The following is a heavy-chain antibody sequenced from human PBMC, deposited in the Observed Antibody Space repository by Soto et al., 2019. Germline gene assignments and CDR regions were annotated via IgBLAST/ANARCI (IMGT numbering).Heavy chain of an antibody. J-gene: IGHJ4*02. V-gene: IGHV4-39*01. CDR2: IYYSGST. D-gene: IGHD6-6*01. CDR1: GGSISSSSYY. Sequence: SETLSLTCTVSGGSISSSSYYWGWIRQPPGKGLEWIGSIYYSGSTYYNPSLKSRVTISVDTSKNQFSLKLSSVTAADTAVYYCVGSSSSGDDYWGQGTLVTVSS. CDR3: VGSSSSGDDY.